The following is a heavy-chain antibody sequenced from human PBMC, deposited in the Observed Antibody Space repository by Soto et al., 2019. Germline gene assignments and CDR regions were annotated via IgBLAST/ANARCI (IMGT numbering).Heavy chain of an antibody. V-gene: IGHV3-74*01. CDR2: INSDGSST. D-gene: IGHD3-3*01. CDR3: AKDKVTIFGVALYYFDY. CDR1: GFTFSSYW. J-gene: IGHJ4*02. Sequence: PGGSLRLSCAASGFTFSSYWMHWVRQAPGKGLVWVSRINSDGSSTSYADSVKGRFTISRDNAKNTLYLQMNSLRAEDTAVYYCAKDKVTIFGVALYYFDYWGQGTLVTVSS.